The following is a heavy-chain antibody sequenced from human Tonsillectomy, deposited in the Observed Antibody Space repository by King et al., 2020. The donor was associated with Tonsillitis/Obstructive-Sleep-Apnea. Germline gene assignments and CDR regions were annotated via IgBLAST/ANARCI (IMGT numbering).Heavy chain of an antibody. J-gene: IGHJ6*02. Sequence: QLVQSGAEVKKPGASVKVSCKASGYTFTSYYMHWVRQAPGQGLEWMGIINPSGGSTSYAQKFQGRVTMTRDTSTSTVYMELSSLRSEDTAVYYCAREFFPRDYCSSTSCYNSYYYYYGMDVWGQGTTVTVSS. V-gene: IGHV1-46*01. CDR1: GYTFTSYY. CDR3: AREFFPRDYCSSTSCYNSYYYYYGMDV. D-gene: IGHD2-2*02. CDR2: INPSGGST.